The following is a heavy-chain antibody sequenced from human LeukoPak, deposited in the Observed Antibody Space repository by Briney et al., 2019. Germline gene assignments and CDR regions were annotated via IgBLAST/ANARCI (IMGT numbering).Heavy chain of an antibody. CDR3: VRALGSSSTDY. D-gene: IGHD6-6*01. V-gene: IGHV3-7*01. CDR2: IKQDGSEK. Sequence: GGSLRLSCAASGFTFTNFWMSWVRQAPGKGLEWVANIKQDGSEKYYVDSVEGRFTISRDNAKNSVSLQMNSLRGEDPAVYYCVRALGSSSTDYWGQGTLVTVSS. CDR1: GFTFTNFW. J-gene: IGHJ4*02.